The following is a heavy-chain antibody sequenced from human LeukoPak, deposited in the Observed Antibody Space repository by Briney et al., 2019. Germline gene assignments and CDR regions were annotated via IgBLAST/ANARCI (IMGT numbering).Heavy chain of an antibody. D-gene: IGHD1-14*01. J-gene: IGHJ4*02. CDR2: IKQDGSGK. CDR1: GFTFTTYW. Sequence: GGSLRLSCAASGFTFTTYWMIWVRQAPGKGLEWVANIKQDGSGKFYVDSVKGRFTISRDNAKNSLYLQMNSLTAEDMAVYYCARARNGPHYFDYWGQGTLVTVSS. V-gene: IGHV3-7*01. CDR3: ARARNGPHYFDY.